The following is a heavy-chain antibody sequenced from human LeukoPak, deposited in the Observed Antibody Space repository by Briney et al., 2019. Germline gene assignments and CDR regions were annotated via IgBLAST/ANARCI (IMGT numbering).Heavy chain of an antibody. CDR1: GFTLSSYW. CDR3: ARVPKDYYHGMDV. V-gene: IGHV3-74*01. CDR2: INSDGSST. J-gene: IGHJ6*02. Sequence: GGSLRLSCAASGFTLSSYWMHWARQAPGKGLVWVSRINSDGSSTSYADSVKGRFTISRDNAKNTLYLQMNSLRAEDTAVYYCARVPKDYYHGMDVWGQGTTVTVSS.